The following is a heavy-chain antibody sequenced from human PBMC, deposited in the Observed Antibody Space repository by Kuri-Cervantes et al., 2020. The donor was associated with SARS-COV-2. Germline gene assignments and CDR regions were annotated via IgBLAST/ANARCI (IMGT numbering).Heavy chain of an antibody. CDR2: ISYDGSNK. CDR1: GFTFSSYA. Sequence: GESLKISCAASGFTFSSYAIHWVRQAPGKGLEWVAVISYDGSNKYYTESVKGRFTISRDNSKNTLYLRMNSLRAEDTAVYYCARPQGYCSGGSCSDAFDIWGQGTMVTVSS. J-gene: IGHJ3*02. CDR3: ARPQGYCSGGSCSDAFDI. D-gene: IGHD2-15*01. V-gene: IGHV3-30*03.